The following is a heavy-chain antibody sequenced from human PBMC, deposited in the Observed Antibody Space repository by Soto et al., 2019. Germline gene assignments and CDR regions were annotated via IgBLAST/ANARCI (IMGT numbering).Heavy chain of an antibody. V-gene: IGHV3-23*01. CDR2: LRGSGDST. CDR1: GFTFTSYA. J-gene: IGHJ6*02. D-gene: IGHD6-13*01. Sequence: EVHLLESGGGLVQPGGSLRLSCAASGFTFTSYAMSWVRQAAGKGLEWVSTLRGSGDSTYYADSVKGRFIISSDNLKNTLHLQMNSLRADDTAVYYCAKGSSWDNYFYYGLDVWGQGTTVTVSS. CDR3: AKGSSWDNYFYYGLDV.